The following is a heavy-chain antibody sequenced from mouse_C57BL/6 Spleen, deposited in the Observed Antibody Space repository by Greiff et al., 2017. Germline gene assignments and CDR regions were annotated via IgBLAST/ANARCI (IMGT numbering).Heavy chain of an antibody. CDR3: ARTYYSNHWYFDV. CDR2: ISSGGSYT. J-gene: IGHJ1*03. V-gene: IGHV5-6*01. Sequence: EVKLMESGGDLVKPGGSLKLSCAASGFTFSSYGMSWVRQTPDKRLEWVATISSGGSYTYYPDSVKGRFTISRDNAKNTLYLQMSSLKSEDTAMYYCARTYYSNHWYFDVWGTGTTVTVSS. CDR1: GFTFSSYG. D-gene: IGHD2-5*01.